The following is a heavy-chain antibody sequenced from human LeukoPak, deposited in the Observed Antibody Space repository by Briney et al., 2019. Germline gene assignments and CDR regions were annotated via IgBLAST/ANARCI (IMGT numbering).Heavy chain of an antibody. J-gene: IGHJ5*02. CDR1: GYTFTGYY. CDR3: ASTVITSYNWFDP. V-gene: IGHV1-2*02. CDR2: INPNSGGT. D-gene: IGHD4-11*01. Sequence: ASVTVSFTASGYTFTGYYIHWVRQAPGQGLEWLGWINPNSGGTNYAQNFQGRVTMTRDTSISTAYMELSRLRSDDTAVYYCASTVITSYNWFDPWGQGTLVTVSS.